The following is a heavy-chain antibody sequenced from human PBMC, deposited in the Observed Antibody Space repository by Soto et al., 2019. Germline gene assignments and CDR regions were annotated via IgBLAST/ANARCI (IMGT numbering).Heavy chain of an antibody. D-gene: IGHD3-10*01. Sequence: QVQLVESGGGLVKPGGSLRLSCAASGFTFSDYYMSWIRQAPGKGLEWVSYISSSSSYTNYADSVKGRFTISRDNAKNSLYLQMNRLRAEDTAVYYCARSYGELSHYYYYGMDVWGQGTTVTVSS. CDR2: ISSSSSYT. V-gene: IGHV3-11*05. CDR3: ARSYGELSHYYYYGMDV. J-gene: IGHJ6*02. CDR1: GFTFSDYY.